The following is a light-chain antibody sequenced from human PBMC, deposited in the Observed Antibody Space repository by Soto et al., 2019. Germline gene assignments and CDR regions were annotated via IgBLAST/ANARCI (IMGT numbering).Light chain of an antibody. Sequence: EIVLTQSPGTLSLSPGERATLSCRASQSVSSNLAWYQQKPGQAPRLLIYGASTRATGIPARFSGSGSGTDFTLTIISLEPEDFAVYYCQQRRNWPLTFGGGTKWIS. CDR3: QQRRNWPLT. CDR2: GAS. J-gene: IGKJ4*01. V-gene: IGKV3-11*01. CDR1: QSVSSN.